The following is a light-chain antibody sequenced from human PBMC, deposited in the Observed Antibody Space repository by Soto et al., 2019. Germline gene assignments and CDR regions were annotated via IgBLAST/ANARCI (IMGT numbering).Light chain of an antibody. CDR3: QAWDSSTAV. CDR2: QDT. V-gene: IGLV3-1*01. Sequence: SYELTQSPSVSVSPGQTASITCSGDKLGDKYACWYQQKPGQSPVLVIYQDTKRPSGIPERFSGSNSGNTATLTISGTQPMDEADYYCQAWDSSTAVFGGGTKLTVL. CDR1: KLGDKY. J-gene: IGLJ2*01.